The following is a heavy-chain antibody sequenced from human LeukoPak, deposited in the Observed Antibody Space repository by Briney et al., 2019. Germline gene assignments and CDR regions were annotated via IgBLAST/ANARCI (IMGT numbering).Heavy chain of an antibody. V-gene: IGHV3-23*01. Sequence: PGGSLRLSCAASGFTFSSYAVSWVRQAPGKGLEWVSAISGSGGSTYYADSVKGRFTISRDNSKNTLYLQMNSLRAEDTAVYYCASIPAAGTSAGDYWDQGTLVTVSS. CDR3: ASIPAAGTSAGDY. CDR1: GFTFSSYA. CDR2: ISGSGGST. D-gene: IGHD6-13*01. J-gene: IGHJ4*02.